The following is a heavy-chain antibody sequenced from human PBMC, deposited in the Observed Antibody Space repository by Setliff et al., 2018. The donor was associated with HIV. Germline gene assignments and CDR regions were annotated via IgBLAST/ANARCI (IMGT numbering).Heavy chain of an antibody. D-gene: IGHD3-9*01. Sequence: PSETLSLTCSVSGASIRGHYWSWIRQSPGKGLEWIGNIYTSGSTNYNPSLKSRVTISVDTSKNQFSLKLSSVTAADTAVYYCARGAPGLTYYDIRFDPWGQGTLVTVSS. CDR1: GASIRGHY. V-gene: IGHV4-4*08. CDR3: ARGAPGLTYYDIRFDP. CDR2: IYTSGST. J-gene: IGHJ5*02.